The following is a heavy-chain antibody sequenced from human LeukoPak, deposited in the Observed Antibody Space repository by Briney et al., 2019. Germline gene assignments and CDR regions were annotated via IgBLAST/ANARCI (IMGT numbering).Heavy chain of an antibody. CDR3: ARGRTAMGLFDY. J-gene: IGHJ4*02. CDR1: GGTFSSYA. CDR2: IIPIFGTA. D-gene: IGHD5-18*01. Sequence: GASVKVSCKASGGTFSSYAISWVRQAPGQGLEWMGGIIPIFGTANYAQKFQGRVTITADGSTSTAYMELSSLRSEDTAVYYCARGRTAMGLFDYWGQGTLVTVSS. V-gene: IGHV1-69*13.